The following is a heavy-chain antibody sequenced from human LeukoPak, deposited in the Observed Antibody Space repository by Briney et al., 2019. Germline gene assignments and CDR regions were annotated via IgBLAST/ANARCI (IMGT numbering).Heavy chain of an antibody. CDR3: ARDKYSSGWTAYYYYGMDV. Sequence: SVKVSCKASGGTFSSYAISWVRQAPGQGLEWMGRIIPILGIANYAQKFQGRVTITADKSTSTAYMELSSLRSEDTAVYYCARDKYSSGWTAYYYYGMDVWGQGTTVSVSS. CDR1: GGTFSSYA. J-gene: IGHJ6*02. D-gene: IGHD6-19*01. V-gene: IGHV1-69*04. CDR2: IIPILGIA.